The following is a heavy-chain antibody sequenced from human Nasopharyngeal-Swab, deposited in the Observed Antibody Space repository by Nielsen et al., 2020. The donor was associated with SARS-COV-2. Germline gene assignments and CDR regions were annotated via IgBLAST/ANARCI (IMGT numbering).Heavy chain of an antibody. D-gene: IGHD3-9*01. Sequence: ASVKVSCKASGYTFTRYYIHWVRQAPGQGLEWMGIINPGGGSARYSQNFQGRVTMTRDTSTSTVYMELSSLRSEDTAVYYCATFPFYDLLTGSDYYGLDFWGQGTTVTVSS. CDR1: GYTFTRYY. CDR2: INPGGGSA. CDR3: ATFPFYDLLTGSDYYGLDF. V-gene: IGHV1-46*01. J-gene: IGHJ6*02.